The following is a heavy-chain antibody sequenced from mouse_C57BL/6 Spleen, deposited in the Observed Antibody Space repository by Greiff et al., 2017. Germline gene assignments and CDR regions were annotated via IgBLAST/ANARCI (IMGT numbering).Heavy chain of an antibody. CDR3: ARQKTYYYGSSYWYFDV. CDR2: FYPGSGSI. D-gene: IGHD1-1*01. V-gene: IGHV1-62-2*01. Sequence: LMESGAELVKPGASVKLSCKASGYTFTEYTIHWVKQRSGQGLEWIGWFYPGSGSIKYNEKFKDKATLTADKSSSTVYMELSRLTSEDSAVYFCARQKTYYYGSSYWYFDVWGTGTTVTVSS. J-gene: IGHJ1*03. CDR1: GYTFTEYT.